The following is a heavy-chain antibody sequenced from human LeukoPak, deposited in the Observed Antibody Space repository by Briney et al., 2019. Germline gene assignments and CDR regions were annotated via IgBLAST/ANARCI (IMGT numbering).Heavy chain of an antibody. V-gene: IGHV4-59*01. J-gene: IGHJ4*02. Sequence: PSETLSLTCTVSGGSISSFCWSWIRQPPGKGLEWIGYIDYSGSTNYNPSLKSRVTISVDTSKSQFSLKLNSVTAADTAVYYCARDGAAADLGVDYWGQGTLVTVSS. CDR1: GGSISSFC. D-gene: IGHD6-13*01. CDR3: ARDGAAADLGVDY. CDR2: IDYSGST.